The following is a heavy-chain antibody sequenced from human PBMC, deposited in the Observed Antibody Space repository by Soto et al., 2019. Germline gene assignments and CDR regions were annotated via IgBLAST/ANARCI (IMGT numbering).Heavy chain of an antibody. CDR2: IYYSGST. J-gene: IGHJ6*03. Sequence: SETLSLTCTVSGGSISSGGYYWSWIRQHPGKGLEWIGYIYYSGSTYYNPPLKSRVTISVDTSKNQFSLKLSSVTAADTAVYYCARKGTVTTTRSYYYMDVWGKRTKVTVSS. CDR3: ARKGTVTTTRSYYYMDV. CDR1: GGSISSGGYY. D-gene: IGHD4-4*01. V-gene: IGHV4-31*03.